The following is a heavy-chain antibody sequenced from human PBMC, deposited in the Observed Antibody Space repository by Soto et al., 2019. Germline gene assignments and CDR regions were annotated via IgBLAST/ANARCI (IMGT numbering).Heavy chain of an antibody. J-gene: IGHJ5*02. V-gene: IGHV1-69*13. Sequence: SVKVSCKASGGTFSSYAISWVRQAPGQGLEWMGGIIPIFGTANYAQKFQGRVTITADESTSTAYMELSSLRSEDTAVYYCARDAGIVARMGHNNWFDPWGQGTLVTVSS. CDR2: IIPIFGTA. CDR3: ARDAGIVARMGHNNWFDP. D-gene: IGHD6-6*01. CDR1: GGTFSSYA.